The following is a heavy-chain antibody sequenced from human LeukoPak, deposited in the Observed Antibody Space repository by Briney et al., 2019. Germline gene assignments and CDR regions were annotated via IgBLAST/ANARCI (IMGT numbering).Heavy chain of an antibody. D-gene: IGHD2-15*01. CDR2: IRSKANSYAT. V-gene: IGHV3-73*01. J-gene: IGHJ4*02. CDR1: GFTFSGSA. Sequence: GSLRLSCAASGFTFSGSAMHWVRQASGKGLEWVGRIRSKANSYATAYAASVKGRFTIPRDDSKNTAYLQMNSLKTEDTAVYYCSKGGIIDYWGQGTLVTVSS. CDR3: SKGGIIDY.